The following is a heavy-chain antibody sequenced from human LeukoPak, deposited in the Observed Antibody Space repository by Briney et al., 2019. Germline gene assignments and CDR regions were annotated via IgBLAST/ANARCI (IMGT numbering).Heavy chain of an antibody. CDR3: ARDPRPSYDSSDYYYPGDY. CDR1: GYTFTSYY. Sequence: ASVKVSCKASGYTFTSYYMHWVRQAPGQGLEWMAIINPSGGSTNYAQKFQGRVTMTRDTSTSTASMELTSLRSEDTAVYYCARDPRPSYDSSDYYYPGDYWGQGTLVTVSS. D-gene: IGHD3-22*01. J-gene: IGHJ4*02. CDR2: INPSGGST. V-gene: IGHV1-46*01.